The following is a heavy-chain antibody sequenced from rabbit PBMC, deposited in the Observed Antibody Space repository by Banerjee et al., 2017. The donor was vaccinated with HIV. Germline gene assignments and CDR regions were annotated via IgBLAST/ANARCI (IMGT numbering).Heavy chain of an antibody. D-gene: IGHD6-1*01. V-gene: IGHV1S45*01. J-gene: IGHJ6*01. CDR1: GFSFSSSYD. Sequence: QEQLVESGGGLVKPEGSLTLTCTASGFSFSSSYDICWVRQAPGKGLEWIACINTSSGNTVYATWAKGRFTISKTSSTTVTLQMTSLTAADTATYFCARERYAGYGYATDGMDLWGPGTLVTVS. CDR3: ARERYAGYGYATDGMDL. CDR2: INTSSGNT.